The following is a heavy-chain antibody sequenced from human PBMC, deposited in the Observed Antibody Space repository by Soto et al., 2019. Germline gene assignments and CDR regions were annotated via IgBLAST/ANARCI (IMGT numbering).Heavy chain of an antibody. CDR1: GYTFTSFG. CDR2: IIPIFGTA. CDR3: AKAPYSSGWYYFDY. D-gene: IGHD6-19*01. J-gene: IGHJ4*02. V-gene: IGHV1-69*13. Sequence: ASVKVSCKASGYTFTSFGITWVRQAPGQGLEWMGGIIPIFGTANYAQKFQGRVTITADESTSTAYMELSSLRSEDTAVYYCAKAPYSSGWYYFDYWGQGTLVTVSS.